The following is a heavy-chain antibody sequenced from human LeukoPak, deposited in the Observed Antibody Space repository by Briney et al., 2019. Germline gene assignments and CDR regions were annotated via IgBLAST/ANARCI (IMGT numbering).Heavy chain of an antibody. J-gene: IGHJ3*02. CDR2: IIPIFGTA. D-gene: IGHD1-26*01. Sequence: ASVKVSCKASGGTFSSYAISWVRQAPGQGLEWMGGIIPIFGTANYAQKFQGRVTITADESTSTAYMELSSLRSGDTAVYYCATWDISGAYRAFHIWGQGTVVTVSS. CDR1: GGTFSSYA. V-gene: IGHV1-69*13. CDR3: ATWDISGAYRAFHI.